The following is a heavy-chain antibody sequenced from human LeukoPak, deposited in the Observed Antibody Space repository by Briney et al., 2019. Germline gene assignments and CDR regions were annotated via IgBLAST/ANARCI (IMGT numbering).Heavy chain of an antibody. V-gene: IGHV3-9*01. CDR3: AKCDNYDILTGHFDY. Sequence: GRSLRLSCAASGFTFDDYAMHWVRQAPGKGLEWVSGISWNSGSIGYADSVKGRFTISRDNAKNSLYLQMNSLRAEDTALYYCAKCDNYDILTGHFDYWGQGTLDTVSS. CDR1: GFTFDDYA. D-gene: IGHD3-9*01. CDR2: ISWNSGSI. J-gene: IGHJ4*02.